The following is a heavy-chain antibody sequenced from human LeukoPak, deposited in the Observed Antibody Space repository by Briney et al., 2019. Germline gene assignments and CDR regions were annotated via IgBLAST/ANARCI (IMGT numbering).Heavy chain of an antibody. Sequence: PSETLSLTCSVSGGSISIYYWSWIRQPAGKGLEWIGRIYTSGSTYYNPSLKSRVTISVVTSKNQFSLKLSSVTAADTAVYYCARASYYYGSDTYYFDYWGQGTLVTVTS. J-gene: IGHJ4*02. V-gene: IGHV4-4*07. D-gene: IGHD3-10*01. CDR3: ARASYYYGSDTYYFDY. CDR1: GGSISIYY. CDR2: IYTSGST.